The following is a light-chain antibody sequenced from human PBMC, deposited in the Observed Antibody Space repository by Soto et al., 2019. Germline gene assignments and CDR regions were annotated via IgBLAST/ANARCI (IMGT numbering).Light chain of an antibody. J-gene: IGKJ2*01. CDR3: QQYGSSPPYT. Sequence: VLTQSPGTLSLSPGERAPLSCRARANVSNNYLAWYQQKPGQAPRLLLFGSSDRAAGIPDRFSGSGSGTDFTLTISRLEPEDFAVYYCQQYGSSPPYTFGQGTKLEIK. CDR2: GSS. CDR1: ANVSNNY. V-gene: IGKV3-20*01.